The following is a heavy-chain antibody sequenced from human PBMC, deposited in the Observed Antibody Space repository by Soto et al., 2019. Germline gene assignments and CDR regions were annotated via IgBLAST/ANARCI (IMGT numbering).Heavy chain of an antibody. V-gene: IGHV3-53*05. CDR2: IYSGGST. Sequence: GGSLRLSCAASGFTVSSNYMSWVRQAPGKWLEWVSVIYSGGSTYYADSVKGRFTISRDNPKNTLYLQMNSLRAEDTAVYYCARSIAARPLYYYGMDVWGQGTTVTVSS. CDR1: GFTVSSNY. CDR3: ARSIAARPLYYYGMDV. J-gene: IGHJ6*02. D-gene: IGHD6-6*01.